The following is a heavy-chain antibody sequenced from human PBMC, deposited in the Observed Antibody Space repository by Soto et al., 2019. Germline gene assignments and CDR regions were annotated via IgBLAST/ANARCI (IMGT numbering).Heavy chain of an antibody. D-gene: IGHD6-13*01. J-gene: IGHJ4*02. Sequence: QVQLVESGGGVVQPGRSLRLSCAASGFTFSSYGMHWVRQAPGKGLEWVAVIWYDGSNKYYADSVKGRFTISRDNSKNTLYLQINSLRAEDTAVYYCARDPQSSWYFDYWGQGTLVSVSS. V-gene: IGHV3-33*01. CDR3: ARDPQSSWYFDY. CDR2: IWYDGSNK. CDR1: GFTFSSYG.